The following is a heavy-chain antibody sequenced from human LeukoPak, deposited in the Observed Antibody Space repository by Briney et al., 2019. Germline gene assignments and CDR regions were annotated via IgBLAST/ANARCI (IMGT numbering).Heavy chain of an antibody. CDR1: GGSISTYY. V-gene: IGHV4-59*01. CDR2: IYHSGST. Sequence: KPSETLSLTCTPSGGSISTYYWSWIRQPPGKGLEWIGYIYHSGSTNYNPSLKSRVTISVDTSKNQFSLKLSSVAAADTAVYYCARGGGYASPIGYWGQGALVTVSS. CDR3: ARGGGYASPIGY. D-gene: IGHD5-12*01. J-gene: IGHJ4*02.